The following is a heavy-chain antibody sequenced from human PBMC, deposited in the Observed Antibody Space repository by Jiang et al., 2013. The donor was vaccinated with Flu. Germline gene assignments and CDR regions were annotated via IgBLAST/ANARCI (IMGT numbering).Heavy chain of an antibody. J-gene: IGHJ3*01. D-gene: IGHD6-19*01. V-gene: IGHV1-69*04. CDR1: GGTPSRHG. CDR3: ARDTLQSTVATYEPLDF. CDR2: IIPIIDIA. Sequence: GAEVKKPGSSVRVSCKASGGTPSRHGISWVRQAPGQGLEWMGRIIPIIDIANYAQKFQDRVRLTTDKSTTTVYMEVKNLRSEDTAVYYCARDTLQSTVATYEPLDFWGQGTLVIVSS.